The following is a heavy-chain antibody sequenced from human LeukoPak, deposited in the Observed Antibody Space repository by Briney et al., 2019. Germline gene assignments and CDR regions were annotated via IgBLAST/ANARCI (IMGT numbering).Heavy chain of an antibody. CDR3: ARAAPGFLTGYYRTYNWFDP. D-gene: IGHD3-9*01. CDR2: IYYSGST. V-gene: IGHV4-59*01. Sequence: SETLSLTCTVSGGSISSYYWSWIRQPPGKGLEWIGYIYYSGSTNYNPSLKSRVTISVDTSKNQFSLKLSSVTAADTAVYYCARAAPGFLTGYYRTYNWFDPWGQGTLVTVSS. J-gene: IGHJ5*02. CDR1: GGSISSYY.